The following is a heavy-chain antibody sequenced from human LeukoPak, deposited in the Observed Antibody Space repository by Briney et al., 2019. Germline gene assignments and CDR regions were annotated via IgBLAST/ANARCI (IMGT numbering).Heavy chain of an antibody. V-gene: IGHV4-34*01. CDR1: GGSFSGYY. CDR2: INHSGST. CDR3: ARESTIFGVVIHN. J-gene: IGHJ4*02. D-gene: IGHD3-3*01. Sequence: PSETLSLTCAVYGGSFSGYYWSWIRQPPGKGLEWIGEINHSGSTNYNPSLKSRVTISVDTSKNQFPLKLSSVTAADTAVYYCARESTIFGVVIHNWGQGTLVTVSS.